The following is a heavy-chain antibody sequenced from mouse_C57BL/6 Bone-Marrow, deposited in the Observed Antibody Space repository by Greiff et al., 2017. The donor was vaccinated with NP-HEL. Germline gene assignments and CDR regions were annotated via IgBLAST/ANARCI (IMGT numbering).Heavy chain of an antibody. CDR3: ARPRGLRWYFDV. CDR2: ISNLAYSI. J-gene: IGHJ1*03. D-gene: IGHD2-4*01. V-gene: IGHV5-15*01. CDR1: GFTFSDYG. Sequence: EVHLVESGGGLVQPGGSLKLSCAASGFTFSDYGMAWVRQAPRKGPEWVAFISNLAYSIYYADTVTGRFTISRENAKNTRYLEMSSLRSEATAMYYGARPRGLRWYFDVWGTGTTVTVSS.